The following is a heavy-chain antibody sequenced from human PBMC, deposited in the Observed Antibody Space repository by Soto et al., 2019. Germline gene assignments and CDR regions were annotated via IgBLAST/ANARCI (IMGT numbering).Heavy chain of an antibody. J-gene: IGHJ2*01. CDR1: GFTFSSYA. Sequence: EVQLLESGGGLVQPGGSLRLSCAASGFTFSSYAMSWVRQAPGKGLEWVSAISGSGGSTYYADSVKGRFTISRDNSKNTLYLQMNSLRAEDTAVYYCAKDRITMIVGGWYFDLWGRGTLVTVSS. CDR2: ISGSGGST. D-gene: IGHD3-22*01. V-gene: IGHV3-23*01. CDR3: AKDRITMIVGGWYFDL.